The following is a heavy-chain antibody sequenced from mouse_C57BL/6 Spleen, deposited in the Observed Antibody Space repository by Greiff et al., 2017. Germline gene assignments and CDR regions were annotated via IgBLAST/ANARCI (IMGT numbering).Heavy chain of an antibody. CDR2: ISSGGSYT. D-gene: IGHD3-1*01. Sequence: EVKLVESGGDLVKPGGSLKLSCAASGFTFSSYGMSWVRQTPDKRLEWVATISSGGSYTYYPDSVKGRFTISRDNAKNTRYLQMSSLKSEDTAMYYCARQGLLGYYAMYYWGQGTSVTVSS. V-gene: IGHV5-6*01. CDR3: ARQGLLGYYAMYY. J-gene: IGHJ4*01. CDR1: GFTFSSYG.